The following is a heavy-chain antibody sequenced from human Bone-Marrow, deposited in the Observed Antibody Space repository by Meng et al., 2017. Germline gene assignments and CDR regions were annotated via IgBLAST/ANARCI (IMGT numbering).Heavy chain of an antibody. J-gene: IGHJ3*02. CDR3: ESLDPYYYDSSHYAFDI. CDR2: IIPIFGTA. CDR1: GGTFSSYA. Sequence: SVKVSCKASGGTFSSYAFSWVRQAPGQGLEWMGGIIPIFGTANYAQKFQGRVTITADESTSTAYMELSSLSSEDTAVYYCESLDPYYYDSSHYAFDIWGQGTMVTVSS. D-gene: IGHD3-22*01. V-gene: IGHV1-69*13.